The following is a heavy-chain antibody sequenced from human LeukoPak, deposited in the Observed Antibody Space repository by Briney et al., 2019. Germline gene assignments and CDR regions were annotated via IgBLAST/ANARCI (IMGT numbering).Heavy chain of an antibody. CDR1: GFTFSSYH. Sequence: GGSLRLSCAASGFTFSSYHMNWVRQAPGKGLEWVSTISTSSSYIYYADSVKGRFTISRDNGKNSLYLQMSSLRAEDTAVYYCARSKVAGTSDYWGQGTLVAVSS. D-gene: IGHD6-19*01. V-gene: IGHV3-21*01. CDR3: ARSKVAGTSDY. J-gene: IGHJ4*02. CDR2: ISTSSSYI.